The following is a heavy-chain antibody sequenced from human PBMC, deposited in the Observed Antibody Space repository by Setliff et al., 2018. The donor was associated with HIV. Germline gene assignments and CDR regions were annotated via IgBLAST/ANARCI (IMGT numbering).Heavy chain of an antibody. J-gene: IGHJ4*02. Sequence: GESLKISCKGSGYSFTNFWIGWVRQLPGKGLEYMGIIYPGDSDTRYSPSFQGQVTISADKSINTAYLQWSRLKASDTAMYYCARHGQYGSGNYYNRPFDYWGQGTLVTVSS. D-gene: IGHD3-10*01. CDR3: ARHGQYGSGNYYNRPFDY. V-gene: IGHV5-51*01. CDR1: GYSFTNFW. CDR2: IYPGDSDT.